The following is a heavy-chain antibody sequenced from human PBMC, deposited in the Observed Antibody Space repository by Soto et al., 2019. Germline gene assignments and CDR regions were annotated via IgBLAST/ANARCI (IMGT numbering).Heavy chain of an antibody. CDR2: IKHDGTEK. D-gene: IGHD2-15*01. CDR3: ARASEAARFDY. V-gene: IGHV3-7*04. CDR1: GFTFPSYW. J-gene: IGHJ4*02. Sequence: EVQLVESGGGLVQPGGSLRLSCAASGFTFPSYWMSWVRQAPGKGLEWVANIKHDGTEKYYVDSVKGRFTVSRDNAKSSLELQMNSLRAEDTAVYFCARASEAARFDYWGQGTLVTVSS.